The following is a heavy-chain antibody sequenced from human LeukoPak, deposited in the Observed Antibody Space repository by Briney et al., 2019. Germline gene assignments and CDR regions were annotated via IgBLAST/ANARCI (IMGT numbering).Heavy chain of an antibody. D-gene: IGHD3-3*01. CDR3: ARSMTTIFGVVIYSDY. J-gene: IGHJ4*02. V-gene: IGHV1-69*04. CDR1: GGTFSSYA. Sequence: GASVKVSCKASGGTFSSYAISWVRQAPGQGLEWMGRIIPILGIANYAQKFQGRVTMTTDTSTSTAYMELRSLRSDDTAVYYCARSMTTIFGVVIYSDYWGQGTLVTVSS. CDR2: IIPILGIA.